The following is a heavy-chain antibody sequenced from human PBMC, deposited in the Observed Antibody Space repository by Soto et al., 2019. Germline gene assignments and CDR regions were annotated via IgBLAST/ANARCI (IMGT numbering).Heavy chain of an antibody. V-gene: IGHV3-53*01. D-gene: IGHD3-22*01. Sequence: EVQLVESGGGLIQPGGSLRLSCAASGFTVSSNYMSWVRQAPGKGLEWVSVIYSGGSTYYADSVKGRCTISRDNYKNTLYLQMNSLRAEDTAVYYCARDRVESGYPEYFQHCGQGTLVTVSS. CDR3: ARDRVESGYPEYFQH. J-gene: IGHJ1*01. CDR2: IYSGGST. CDR1: GFTVSSNY.